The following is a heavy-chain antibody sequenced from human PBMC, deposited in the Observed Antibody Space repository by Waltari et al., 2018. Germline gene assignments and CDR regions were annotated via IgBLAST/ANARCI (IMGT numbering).Heavy chain of an antibody. CDR2: IKQDGGEG. D-gene: IGHD1-26*01. Sequence: EVQLVESGGGLVQPGESLRLSCAASGFTFNTYWMTWVRQAPGKGLEWVAHIKQDGGEGWCVDSGKGRFTISRDNVKNSLYLQMNSLRAEDTAVYYCARDLGYYTFDYWGQGTLVTVSS. CDR1: GFTFNTYW. J-gene: IGHJ4*02. CDR3: ARDLGYYTFDY. V-gene: IGHV3-7*01.